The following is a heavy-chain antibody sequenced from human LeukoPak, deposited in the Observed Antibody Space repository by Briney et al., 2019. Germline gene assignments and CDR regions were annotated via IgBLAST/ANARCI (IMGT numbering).Heavy chain of an antibody. J-gene: IGHJ4*02. Sequence: ASVKVSCKASGYTFTNYGISWVRHAPGQGLEWMGWISAYTGNTNYAQKLQGRVTMTTDTSTSTAYMELRTLRSDDTAVYYCARDYGLGRHRFDYWGQGTLVTVSS. D-gene: IGHD3-10*01. V-gene: IGHV1-18*01. CDR3: ARDYGLGRHRFDY. CDR2: ISAYTGNT. CDR1: GYTFTNYG.